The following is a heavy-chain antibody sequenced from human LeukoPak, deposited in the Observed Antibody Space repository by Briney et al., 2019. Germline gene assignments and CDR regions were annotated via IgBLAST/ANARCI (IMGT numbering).Heavy chain of an antibody. J-gene: IGHJ6*03. D-gene: IGHD1-26*01. V-gene: IGHV3-23*01. CDR1: GFTFDDYA. CDR3: AKDDGGSYYIYYYYMDV. CDR2: ISGSGGNT. Sequence: GRSLRLSCAASGFTFDDYAMHWVRQAPGKGLEWVSAISGSGGNTYYADSVKGRFTISRDNSKNTLYLQMNSLRAEDTAVYYCAKDDGGSYYIYYYYMDVWGKGTTVTISS.